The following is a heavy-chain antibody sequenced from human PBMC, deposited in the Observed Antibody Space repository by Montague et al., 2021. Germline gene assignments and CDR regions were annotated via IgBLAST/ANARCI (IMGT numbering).Heavy chain of an antibody. V-gene: IGHV3-74*01. D-gene: IGHD6-13*01. CDR2: INTDGSDA. Sequence: SLRLSCALSGFTFSSYWVHWVRQPPGKGLEWMSYINTDGSDARYADSVKGRFTISRDRARNMLYLQMDSLRVEDTAVYYCANMGAAAEERYWGQGTLVTVSS. CDR1: GFTFSSYW. CDR3: ANMGAAAEERY. J-gene: IGHJ4*02.